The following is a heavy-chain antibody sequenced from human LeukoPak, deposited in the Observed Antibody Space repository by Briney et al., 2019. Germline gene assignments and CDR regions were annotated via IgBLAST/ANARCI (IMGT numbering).Heavy chain of an antibody. J-gene: IGHJ4*02. Sequence: GGSLRLSCAASGFTFDDYAMHWVRQAPGKGLEWVSLIRADGITTYYADSVKGRFTISRDSSKNSLYLQMNSLKTEDSALYYCAKDYFWGQGTLVTVSS. CDR1: GFTFDDYA. CDR2: IRADGITT. CDR3: AKDYF. V-gene: IGHV3-43*02.